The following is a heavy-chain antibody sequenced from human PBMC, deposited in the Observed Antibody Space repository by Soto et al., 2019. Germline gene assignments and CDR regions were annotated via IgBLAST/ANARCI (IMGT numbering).Heavy chain of an antibody. J-gene: IGHJ5*02. V-gene: IGHV4-4*02. CDR3: ATLPPRVELAVLPIPT. D-gene: IGHD2-2*02. CDR1: GGSISSTNW. CDR2: MYHSGSP. Sequence: QVQLRQSGPGLVKPSGTLSLSCAVSGGSISSTNWWSWVRQSPGKGLEWIGEMYHSGSPTYNPSLRGRATMSVDKSNNQFSLQLRYVTAAATAVYYCATLPPRVELAVLPIPTWGQGTLVTVSA.